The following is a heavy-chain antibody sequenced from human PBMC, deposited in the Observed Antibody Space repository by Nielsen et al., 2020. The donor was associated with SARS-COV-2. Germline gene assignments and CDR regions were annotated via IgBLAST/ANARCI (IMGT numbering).Heavy chain of an antibody. Sequence: GGSLKLSCAASGFTFSSYSMNWVRQAPGKGLEWVSSISSSSSYIYYADSVKGRFTISRDNAKNSLYLQMNSLRAEDTAVYYCATPRGYSYGPFDYWGQGTLVTVSS. CDR3: ATPRGYSYGPFDY. CDR1: GFTFSSYS. D-gene: IGHD5-18*01. V-gene: IGHV3-21*01. J-gene: IGHJ4*02. CDR2: ISSSSSYI.